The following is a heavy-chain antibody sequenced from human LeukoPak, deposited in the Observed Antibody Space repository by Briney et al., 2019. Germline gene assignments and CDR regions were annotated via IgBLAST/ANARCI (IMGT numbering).Heavy chain of an antibody. CDR2: ISAHSGNT. CDR1: NHTFSTYG. D-gene: IGHD3-9*01. CDR3: ATQLRDFDGLSRGLVD. J-gene: IGHJ4*02. V-gene: IGHV1-18*01. Sequence: ASVKVSCKATNHTFSTYGISWVRQAPGQGLEWMGWISAHSGNTIYAEKFQGRVTMTIDTSTSTTYMGLGSLRSDDTAVYYCATQLRDFDGLSRGLVDWGQGTLVTVSA.